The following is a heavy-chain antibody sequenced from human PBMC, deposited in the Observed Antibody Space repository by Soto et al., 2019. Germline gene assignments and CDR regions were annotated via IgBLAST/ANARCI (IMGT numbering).Heavy chain of an antibody. Sequence: GGSLRLSCAASGFTFSSYWMSWVRQAPGKGLEWVANIKQDGSEKYYVDSVKGRFTISRDNAKNSLYLQMNSLRAEDTAVYYCAREYRITMIVVVNPFDYWGQGTLVTVSS. D-gene: IGHD3-22*01. J-gene: IGHJ4*02. CDR3: AREYRITMIVVVNPFDY. CDR1: GFTFSSYW. V-gene: IGHV3-7*01. CDR2: IKQDGSEK.